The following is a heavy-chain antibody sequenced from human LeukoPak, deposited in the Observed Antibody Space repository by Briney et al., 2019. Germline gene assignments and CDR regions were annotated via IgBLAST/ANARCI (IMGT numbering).Heavy chain of an antibody. CDR2: IRYDGSNK. Sequence: GGSLRLSCAASGFTFSSYGMHWVRQAPGKGLEWVAFIRYDGSNKYYADSVKGRFTISRDNCKNTLYLQMNSLRAEDTAVYYCANAPDIVVVTWGQGTLVTVSS. D-gene: IGHD2-2*01. CDR3: ANAPDIVVVT. J-gene: IGHJ4*02. CDR1: GFTFSSYG. V-gene: IGHV3-30*02.